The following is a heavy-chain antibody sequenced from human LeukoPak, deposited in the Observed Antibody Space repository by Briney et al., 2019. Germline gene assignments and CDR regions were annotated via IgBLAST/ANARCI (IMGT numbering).Heavy chain of an antibody. CDR1: GFTFSSYA. Sequence: GGSLRLSCAASGFTFSSYAMNWVRQAPGKGLEWVSGIIGIGSTTYYAVSVEGRFTISRDKSKRTVYLQMNSLRAEDTAVYYCAKDQAYGPGAPYGMDVWGQGTTVTVPS. V-gene: IGHV3-23*01. CDR2: IIGIGSTT. J-gene: IGHJ6*02. CDR3: AKDQAYGPGAPYGMDV. D-gene: IGHD2-2*01.